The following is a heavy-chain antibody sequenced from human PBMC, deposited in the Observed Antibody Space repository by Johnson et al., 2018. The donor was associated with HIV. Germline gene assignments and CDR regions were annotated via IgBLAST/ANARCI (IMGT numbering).Heavy chain of an antibody. CDR3: ARDVNYRNCSSTSCSDAFDI. V-gene: IGHV3-7*01. Sequence: RLVESGGGLVQPGGSLRLSCAASGFTFSSYWMSWVRQAPGKGLEWVANIKQDGSEKYYVDSVKGRFTISRDNAKNSLYLQMNSLRAEDTAVYYCARDVNYRNCSSTSCSDAFDIWGQGTMVTVSS. CDR1: GFTFSSYW. J-gene: IGHJ3*02. CDR2: IKQDGSEK. D-gene: IGHD2-2*01.